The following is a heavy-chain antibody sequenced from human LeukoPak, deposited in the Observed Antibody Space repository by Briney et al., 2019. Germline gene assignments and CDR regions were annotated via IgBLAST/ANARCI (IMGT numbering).Heavy chain of an antibody. Sequence: GGSLRLSCAASGFTFSSYSMNWVRQAPGKGLEWVSSISSSSSYIYYADSVKGRITISRDNAKNSLYLQMNSLRAEDTAVYYCARPMYYDYTIDYWGQGTLVTVSS. CDR2: ISSSSSYI. CDR1: GFTFSSYS. CDR3: ARPMYYDYTIDY. J-gene: IGHJ4*02. V-gene: IGHV3-21*01. D-gene: IGHD3-3*01.